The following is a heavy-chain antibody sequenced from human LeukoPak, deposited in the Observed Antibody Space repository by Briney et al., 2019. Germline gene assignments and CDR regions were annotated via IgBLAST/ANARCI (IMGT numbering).Heavy chain of an antibody. CDR1: GFTFSSYA. CDR3: AKPGSSGWYGYDMDV. Sequence: GGSLRLSCAASGFTFSSYAMSWVRQAPGKGLEWVSAISGSGGSTYYADSVKGRFTISRDNSKNTVYLQMNSLRAEDTAVYYCAKPGSSGWYGYDMDVWGQGTTVTVSS. D-gene: IGHD6-19*01. J-gene: IGHJ6*02. CDR2: ISGSGGST. V-gene: IGHV3-23*01.